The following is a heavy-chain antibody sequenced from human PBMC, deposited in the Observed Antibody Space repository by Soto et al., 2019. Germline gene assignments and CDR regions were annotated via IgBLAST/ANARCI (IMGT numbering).Heavy chain of an antibody. D-gene: IGHD1-26*01. CDR1: GGSFSGYY. V-gene: IGHV4-34*01. Sequence: SETLSLTCAVYGGSFSGYYWSWIRQPPGKGLEWIGEINHSGSTNYNPSLKSRVTISVDTSKNQFSLKLSPVTAADTAVYYCARRYGSAIDYWGQGTLVT. CDR2: INHSGST. J-gene: IGHJ4*02. CDR3: ARRYGSAIDY.